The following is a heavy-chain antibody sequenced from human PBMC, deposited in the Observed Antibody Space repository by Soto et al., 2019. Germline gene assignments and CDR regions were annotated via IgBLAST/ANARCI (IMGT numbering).Heavy chain of an antibody. Sequence: GGSLILSCAASEFSFSSYALNWVRQAPGKGLEWVSAISATGTTTYYADSVKGRFTISRDNSKRTLFLQMDSLSPEDTAVYYCATYSSPFDYWGQGTLVTVSS. CDR2: ISATGTTT. J-gene: IGHJ4*02. CDR1: EFSFSSYA. CDR3: ATYSSPFDY. D-gene: IGHD6-13*01. V-gene: IGHV3-23*01.